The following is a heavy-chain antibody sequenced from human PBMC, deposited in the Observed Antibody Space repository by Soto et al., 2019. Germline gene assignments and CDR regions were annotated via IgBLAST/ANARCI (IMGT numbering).Heavy chain of an antibody. J-gene: IGHJ2*01. V-gene: IGHV3-23*01. CDR1: GFTFRSYV. D-gene: IGHD4-4*01. CDR3: AKPPTTETIYNWYLDL. CDR2: IDGSGAMT. Sequence: EVQLLESGGGLVQPGGSLRLSCAASGFTFRSYVMSWGRQAPGKGLEWVSGIDGSGAMTFYADSVKGRFTISRDNSKNTLYLQMNSLRAEDTAIYYCAKPPTTETIYNWYLDLWGRGTLVTVSS.